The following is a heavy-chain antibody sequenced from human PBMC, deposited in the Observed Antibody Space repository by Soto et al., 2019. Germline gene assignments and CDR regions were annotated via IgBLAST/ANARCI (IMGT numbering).Heavy chain of an antibody. CDR2: IQSTTDGGTT. CDR3: TTDFYITLVTIRFEY. V-gene: IGHV3-15*07. Sequence: PAWSLRLSCAASGFSFSNAWINWLRQVPGKGLERVGRIQSTTDGGTTDFAAPVKDRFAISRDDSNKMVYLQMNSLKTEDTAVYYCTTDFYITLVTIRFEYWAHGTLVPXSS. J-gene: IGHJ4*01. CDR1: GFSFSNAW. D-gene: IGHD6-6*01.